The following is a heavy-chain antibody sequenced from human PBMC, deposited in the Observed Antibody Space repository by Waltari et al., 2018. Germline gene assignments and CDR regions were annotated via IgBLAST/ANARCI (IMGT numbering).Heavy chain of an antibody. Sequence: VLLVQSGGGVVQPGRSLRLPCVGSGFPFGSYAFHWVRQSPGRGLEWVALTSFDGSDTFYAPSVEGRFTISRDSSKNTVFLQMTSLRPDDTAIYFCARDQADFWSARGAFDYWGQGSLVTVSS. CDR2: TSFDGSDT. CDR1: GFPFGSYA. V-gene: IGHV3-30*04. D-gene: IGHD3-3*01. J-gene: IGHJ4*02. CDR3: ARDQADFWSARGAFDY.